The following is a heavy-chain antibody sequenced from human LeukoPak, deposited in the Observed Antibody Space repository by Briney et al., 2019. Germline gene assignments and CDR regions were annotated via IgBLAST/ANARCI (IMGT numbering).Heavy chain of an antibody. V-gene: IGHV3-11*01. CDR3: ARESEAAGYNDAFDI. J-gene: IGHJ3*02. Sequence: GGSLRLSCAASGFTFSDYYMSWIRQAPGKGLEWVSYISSSGSTIYYADSVKGRFTISRDNAKNSLYLQMNSLRAEDTAVYYCARESEAAGYNDAFDIWGQGTMVTVSS. CDR1: GFTFSDYY. CDR2: ISSSGSTI. D-gene: IGHD6-13*01.